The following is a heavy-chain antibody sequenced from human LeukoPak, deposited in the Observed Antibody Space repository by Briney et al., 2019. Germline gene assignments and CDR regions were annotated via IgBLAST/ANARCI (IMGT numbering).Heavy chain of an antibody. CDR3: ASHTIFCSFFNCPPFDP. CDR2: VYHDGST. V-gene: IGHV4-39*01. D-gene: IGHD3-3*01. Sequence: PSETLSLTCTVSGGSINSGPYYWAWIRQTPDQGLEWIGTVYHDGSTKYNPSLKGRVSLSVYTSKNEFSMKLNSVIAAESAVYYCASHTIFCSFFNCPPFDPWGQGALVTVSS. CDR1: GGSINSGPYY. J-gene: IGHJ5*02.